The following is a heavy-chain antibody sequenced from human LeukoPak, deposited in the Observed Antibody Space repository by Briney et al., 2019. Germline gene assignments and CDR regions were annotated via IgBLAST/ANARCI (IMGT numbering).Heavy chain of an antibody. V-gene: IGHV1-2*02. CDR1: GYTFTGYY. CDR2: INPNSGGT. J-gene: IGHJ5*01. CDR3: ARGAILRYFDWLLGANWFDS. D-gene: IGHD3-9*01. Sequence: ASVKVSCKASGYTFTGYYMHWVRQAPGQGLEWMGWINPNSGGTNYAQKFQGRVAMTRDTSISTAYMELRRLKSDDTAVYYCARGAILRYFDWLLGANWFDSWGQGTLVTVSS.